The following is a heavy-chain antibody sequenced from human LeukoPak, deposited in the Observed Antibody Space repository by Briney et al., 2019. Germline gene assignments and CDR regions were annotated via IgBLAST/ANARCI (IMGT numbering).Heavy chain of an antibody. D-gene: IGHD6-13*01. Sequence: PGGSLRLSCAASGFTVSSNYMNWVRQAPGKGLEWVSIIYSDDYTYYADSVKGRFTISRDNAKNSLFLQMNSLRAEDTAVYYCARRLGGSSWYGYYFDYWGQGTLVTVSS. V-gene: IGHV3-53*01. CDR2: IYSDDYT. J-gene: IGHJ4*02. CDR1: GFTVSSNY. CDR3: ARRLGGSSWYGYYFDY.